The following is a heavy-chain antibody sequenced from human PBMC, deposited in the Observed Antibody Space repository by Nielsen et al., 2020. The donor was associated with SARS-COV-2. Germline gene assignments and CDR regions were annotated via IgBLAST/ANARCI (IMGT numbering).Heavy chain of an antibody. Sequence: ASVKVSCKASGYTFPNYYMHWVRQAPGQGLEWMGVINPSGRRTDYAQKFQGRVTMTRDTSTSTFYMELTNLRSEDTAVYYCATPRGYCSGAMCITFDYWGQGALVTVSS. J-gene: IGHJ4*02. CDR2: INPSGRRT. D-gene: IGHD2-15*01. CDR1: GYTFPNYY. CDR3: ATPRGYCSGAMCITFDY. V-gene: IGHV1-46*01.